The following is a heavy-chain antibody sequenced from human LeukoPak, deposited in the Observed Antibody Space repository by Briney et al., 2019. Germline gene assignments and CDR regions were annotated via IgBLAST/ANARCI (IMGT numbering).Heavy chain of an antibody. CDR2: IYYSGST. CDR1: GGSISSSSYY. J-gene: IGHJ4*02. V-gene: IGHV4-39*02. D-gene: IGHD3-22*01. CDR3: AREGGSRYYDSSGYYYVGHYFDY. Sequence: SETLSLTCTVSGGSISSSSYYWGWIRQPPGKGLEWIGSIYYSGSTYYNPSLKSRVTISVDTSKNQFSLKLSSVTAADTAVYYCAREGGSRYYDSSGYYYVGHYFDYWGQGTLVTVSS.